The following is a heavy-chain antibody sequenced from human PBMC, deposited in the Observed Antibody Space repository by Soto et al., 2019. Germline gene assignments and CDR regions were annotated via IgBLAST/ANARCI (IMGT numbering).Heavy chain of an antibody. J-gene: IGHJ4*02. CDR1: GFTFTRYS. CDR2: ISSTTNYI. V-gene: IGHV3-21*06. CDR3: ARESEDLTSNFDY. Sequence: LRLSCAASGFTFTRYSMNWVRQAPGKGLEWVSSISSTTNYIYYGDSMKGRFTISRDNAKNSLYLEMNSLRAEDTAVYYRARESEDLTSNFDYWGQGTLVTVSS.